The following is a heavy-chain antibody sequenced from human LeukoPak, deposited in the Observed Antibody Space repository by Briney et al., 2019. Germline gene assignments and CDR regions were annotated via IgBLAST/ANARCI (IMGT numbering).Heavy chain of an antibody. Sequence: GGSLRLSCAASGFSFDDYALHWVRQAPGKGLEWVSLIIGDASSTYYVDPVKGRFTISRDNSKNSLYLQMNSLRTEDTALYYCAKDSSSWSFFDYWGQGTLVTVSS. CDR2: IIGDASST. J-gene: IGHJ4*02. CDR3: AKDSSSWSFFDY. D-gene: IGHD6-19*01. CDR1: GFSFDDYA. V-gene: IGHV3-43*02.